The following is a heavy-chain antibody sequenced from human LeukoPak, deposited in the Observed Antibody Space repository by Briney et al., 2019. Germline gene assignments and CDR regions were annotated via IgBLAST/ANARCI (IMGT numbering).Heavy chain of an antibody. V-gene: IGHV3-23*01. CDR2: ISGSGGST. D-gene: IGHD6-6*01. CDR1: GFTVSSNH. Sequence: GGSLRLSCAASGFTVSSNHMNWVRQAPGKGLEWVSAISGSGGSTYYADSVKGRFTISRDNSKNTLYLQMNSLRAEDTAVYYCAKDLASQLGRGFYYYYGMDVWGQGTTVTVSS. CDR3: AKDLASQLGRGFYYYYGMDV. J-gene: IGHJ6*02.